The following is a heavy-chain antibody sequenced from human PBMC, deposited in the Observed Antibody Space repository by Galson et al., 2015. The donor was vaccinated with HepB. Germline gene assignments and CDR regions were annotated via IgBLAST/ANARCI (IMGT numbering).Heavy chain of an antibody. D-gene: IGHD4-17*01. CDR3: AKGGFFRLPYGDYLDAFDI. J-gene: IGHJ3*02. CDR2: ISGSGGST. Sequence: SLRLSCAASGFTFSSYAMSWVRQAPGKGLEWVSAISGSGGSTYYADSVKGRFTISRDNSKNTLYLQMNSLRAEDTAVYYCAKGGFFRLPYGDYLDAFDIWGQGTMVTVSS. V-gene: IGHV3-23*01. CDR1: GFTFSSYA.